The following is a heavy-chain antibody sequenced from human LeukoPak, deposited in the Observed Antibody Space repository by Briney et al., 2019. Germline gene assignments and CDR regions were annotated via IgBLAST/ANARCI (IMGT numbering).Heavy chain of an antibody. J-gene: IGHJ5*02. CDR2: ISAYNGNT. CDR3: AKDVGGDPSLDWSDSDNWFDP. D-gene: IGHD1-1*01. Sequence: ASVKVSCKASGYTFTNYNISWVRQAPGQGLEWMGWISAYNGNTNSAQKFQGRVSMTTDTSTSTAYMELRSLRFDDTAVYYCAKDVGGDPSLDWSDSDNWFDPWGQGTLVTVSS. V-gene: IGHV1-18*01. CDR1: GYTFTNYN.